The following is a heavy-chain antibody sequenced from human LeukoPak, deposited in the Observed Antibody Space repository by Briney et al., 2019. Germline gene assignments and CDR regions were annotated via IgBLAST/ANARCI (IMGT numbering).Heavy chain of an antibody. V-gene: IGHV4-34*01. Sequence: SETLSLTCAVYGGSFSGYYWSWIRQPPGKGLEWIGKINHSGSTNYNPSLKSRVTISVDTSKNQFSLKLSSVTAADTAVYYCARGRVEGDIVVVPATTPGYYFDYWGQGTLVTVSS. CDR2: INHSGST. D-gene: IGHD2-2*01. CDR1: GGSFSGYY. J-gene: IGHJ4*02. CDR3: ARGRVEGDIVVVPATTPGYYFDY.